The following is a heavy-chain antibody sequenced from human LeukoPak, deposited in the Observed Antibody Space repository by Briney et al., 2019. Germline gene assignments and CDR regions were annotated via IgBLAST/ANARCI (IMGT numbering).Heavy chain of an antibody. Sequence: PSETLSLTCTVSRGSITSYYWKWIRQPPGKGLEWIGYIYYSGSARYNPSLESRVFISLDTSTNQFSLHLSSVTVADTAVYYCARMDSSRTSCHVRYWGPGTLVTVSS. J-gene: IGHJ4*02. CDR1: RGSITSYY. CDR2: IYYSGSA. D-gene: IGHD2-2*01. V-gene: IGHV4-59*08. CDR3: ARMDSSRTSCHVRY.